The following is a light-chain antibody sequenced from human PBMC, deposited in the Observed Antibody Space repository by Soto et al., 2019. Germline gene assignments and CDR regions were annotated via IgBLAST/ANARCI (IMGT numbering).Light chain of an antibody. CDR3: LQDFNYILT. Sequence: AIQMTQSPSALSASVGDRVTITCRASQDIGNALGWFQQKPGKAPTLLIYAASTLQSGVPSRFSGSASGTDFTLTISSLQPEDFATYYCLQDFNYILTFVQGTRVE. V-gene: IGKV1-6*01. J-gene: IGKJ1*01. CDR2: AAS. CDR1: QDIGNA.